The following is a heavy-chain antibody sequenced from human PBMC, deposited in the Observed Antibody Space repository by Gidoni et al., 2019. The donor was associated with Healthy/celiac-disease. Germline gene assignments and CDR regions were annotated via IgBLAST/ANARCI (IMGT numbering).Heavy chain of an antibody. D-gene: IGHD3-22*01. CDR2: IYYSGST. Sequence: QVQLQESGPGLVKPSETLSLTCTVSGGSIRRYYWSWIRQPPGKGLEWIGYIYYSGSTNYNPSLKSRVTISVDTSKNHFSLKLSSVTAADTAVYYWARGTARTYYYDSSGSFDYWGQGTLVTVSS. V-gene: IGHV4-59*01. J-gene: IGHJ4*02. CDR1: GGSIRRYY. CDR3: ARGTARTYYYDSSGSFDY.